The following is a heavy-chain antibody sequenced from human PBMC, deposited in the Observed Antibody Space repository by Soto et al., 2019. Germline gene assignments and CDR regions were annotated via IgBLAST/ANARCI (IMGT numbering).Heavy chain of an antibody. V-gene: IGHV4-4*02. CDR2: IYHSGST. J-gene: IGHJ5*02. Sequence: SETLSLTCAVSSGSISSSNWWSWVRQPPGKGLEWIGEIYHSGSTNYNPSLKSRVTISVDKSKNQFSLKLSSVTAADTAVYYCARFFRGDVAAAGTSHWFDPWGQGTLVTVSS. CDR1: SGSISSSNW. D-gene: IGHD6-13*01. CDR3: ARFFRGDVAAAGTSHWFDP.